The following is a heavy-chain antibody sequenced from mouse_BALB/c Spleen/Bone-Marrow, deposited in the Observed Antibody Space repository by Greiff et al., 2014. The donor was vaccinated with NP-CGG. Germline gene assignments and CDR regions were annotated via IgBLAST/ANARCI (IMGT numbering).Heavy chain of an antibody. V-gene: IGHV1S41*01. D-gene: IGHD2-2*01. CDR2: IAPGSGST. CDR3: ARERYGYDGWYFDV. J-gene: IGHJ1*01. Sequence: DLVKPGASVKLSCKASGYTFTNYWINWIKQRPGQGLEWIGRIAPGSGSTYYNEMFKGKTTLTVGTSSSTAYIQLSSLSSEDSDVYFCARERYGYDGWYFDVWGAGTTVTVSS. CDR1: GYTFTNYW.